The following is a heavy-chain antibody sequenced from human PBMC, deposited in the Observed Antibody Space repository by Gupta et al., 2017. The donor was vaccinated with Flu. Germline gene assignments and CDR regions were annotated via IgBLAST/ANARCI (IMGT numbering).Heavy chain of an antibody. D-gene: IGHD2-21*02. CDR2: ISSSSSYI. V-gene: IGHV3-21*01. CDR3: ARESDPAFDI. Sequence: NWVRQAPGKGLEWVSSISSSSSYIYYADSVKGRFTISRDNAKNSLYLQMNSLRAEDTAVYYCARESDPAFDIWGQGTMVTVSS. J-gene: IGHJ3*02.